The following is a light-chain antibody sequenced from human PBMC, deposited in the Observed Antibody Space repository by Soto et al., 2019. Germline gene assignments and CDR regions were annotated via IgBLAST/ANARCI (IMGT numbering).Light chain of an antibody. V-gene: IGKV3-11*01. CDR1: QSVSSH. CDR2: DAS. CDR3: QHRSNWPPLT. Sequence: EIVLTQSPATLSLSPGERATLSCRASQSVSSHLAWYQQKPGQAPRVLIYDASNRATGIPARFSGSGSGTDFTLTISSLEPEDFAVYYCQHRSNWPPLTFGQGTKVEIK. J-gene: IGKJ1*01.